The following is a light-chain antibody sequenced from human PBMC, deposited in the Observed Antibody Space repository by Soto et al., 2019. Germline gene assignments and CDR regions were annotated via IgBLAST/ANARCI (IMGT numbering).Light chain of an antibody. CDR2: AAS. CDR1: QGISSY. CDR3: QQLNRYPLT. Sequence: IPLTQSPSSLYASVGDRVTITCRASQGISSYLAWDQQKPGKAPKLLIYAASTLQRGVPSRFSGSGYGTDFTHTINSLQPEDFATNYCQQLNRYPLTFGGGTKLEIK. J-gene: IGKJ4*01. V-gene: IGKV1-9*01.